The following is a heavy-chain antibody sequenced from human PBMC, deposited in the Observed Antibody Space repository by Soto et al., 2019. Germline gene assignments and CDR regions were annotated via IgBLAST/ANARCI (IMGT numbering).Heavy chain of an antibody. Sequence: ASVKVSCKASGYTFTSYGISGVGQAPGQWLEGMGWISAYNGNTNYAQKLQGRVTMTTETSTRTAYMELRSLRSDDTAVYYCARDREQPIYSYYGKDVWGQGTTVTVSS. D-gene: IGHD6-13*01. CDR3: ARDREQPIYSYYGKDV. J-gene: IGHJ6*02. CDR1: GYTFTSYG. V-gene: IGHV1-18*04. CDR2: ISAYNGNT.